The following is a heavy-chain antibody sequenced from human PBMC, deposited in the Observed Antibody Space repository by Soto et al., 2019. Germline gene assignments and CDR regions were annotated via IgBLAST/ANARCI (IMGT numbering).Heavy chain of an antibody. V-gene: IGHV1-2*02. Sequence: QVQLVQSGTEVKKPGASVTVSCKSSGYTFTDFYLHWLRQAPGQGLEWVGWINPKTGDTKSSQKVQGRVTMSRDKSVSTAYIDLTSLTSDDTAMYYCATGTNGTTGWYHPWGQGTRVTVSS. J-gene: IGHJ5*02. CDR3: ATGTNGTTGWYHP. CDR2: INPKTGDT. D-gene: IGHD1-1*01. CDR1: GYTFTDFY.